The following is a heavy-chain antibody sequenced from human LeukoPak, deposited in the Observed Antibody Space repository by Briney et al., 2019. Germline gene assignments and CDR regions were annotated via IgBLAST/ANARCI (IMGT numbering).Heavy chain of an antibody. J-gene: IGHJ4*02. V-gene: IGHV1-18*01. CDR1: GYTFTNYG. CDR2: VSAYADNT. D-gene: IGHD2-15*01. Sequence: ASVKVSCMASGYTFTNYGITWVRQAPGQGLEWMGWVSAYADNTNYVQKIQGRVTMTTDTSTSTAYMELRSLRPDDTAVYYCARDCIGCHGFDYWGQGTLVTVSS. CDR3: ARDCIGCHGFDY.